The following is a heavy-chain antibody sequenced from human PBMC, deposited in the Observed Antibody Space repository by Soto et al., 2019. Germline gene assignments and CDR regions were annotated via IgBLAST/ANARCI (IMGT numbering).Heavy chain of an antibody. V-gene: IGHV1-24*01. CDR1: GYTLTELS. Sequence: ASVKVSCKVSGYTLTELSMHWVRQAPGKGLEWMGGFDPEDGETIYAQKFQGRVTMTEDTSTDTAYMELSSLRSEDTAVYYCATNLPSITMIVVVISPNAFDIWGQGTMVTVSS. CDR2: FDPEDGET. CDR3: ATNLPSITMIVVVISPNAFDI. J-gene: IGHJ3*02. D-gene: IGHD3-22*01.